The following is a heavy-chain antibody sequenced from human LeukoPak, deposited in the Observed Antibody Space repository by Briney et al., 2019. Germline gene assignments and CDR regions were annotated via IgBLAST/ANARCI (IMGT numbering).Heavy chain of an antibody. CDR2: ISAYNGNT. CDR1: GYTFTSYG. CDR3: ARELHPGPEYGMDV. V-gene: IGHV1-18*01. D-gene: IGHD1-14*01. J-gene: IGHJ6*02. Sequence: VASVKVSCTASGYTFTSYGISWVRQAPGQGLEWMGWISAYNGNTNYAQKLQGRVTMTTDTSTSTAYMELRSLRSDDTAVYYCARELHPGPEYGMDVWGQGTTVTVSS.